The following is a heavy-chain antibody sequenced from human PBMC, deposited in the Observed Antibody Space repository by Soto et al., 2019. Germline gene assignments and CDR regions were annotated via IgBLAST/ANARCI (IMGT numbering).Heavy chain of an antibody. CDR1: GGSISSGGYY. CDR3: ERFGLPYENYYGSGSYYNWFDP. D-gene: IGHD3-10*01. V-gene: IGHV4-31*03. Sequence: SETLSLTFTVSGGSISSGGYYWSWIRQHPGKGLEWIGYIYYSVSTYYNPSLKSRVTISVDTSKNQFSLKLSSVTAADTAVYYCERFGLPYENYYGSGSYYNWFDPWGQGTLVTVSS. CDR2: IYYSVST. J-gene: IGHJ5*02.